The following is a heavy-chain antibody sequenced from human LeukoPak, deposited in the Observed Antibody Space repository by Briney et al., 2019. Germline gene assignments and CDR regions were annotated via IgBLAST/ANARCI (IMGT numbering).Heavy chain of an antibody. CDR3: ARVAWGQQLRWWFDP. CDR1: GGSISSYY. CDR2: IYTSGST. D-gene: IGHD6-13*01. Sequence: SETLSLTCTVSGGSISSYYWSWIRQPAGKGLEWIGRIYTSGSTNYNASLKSRVSMSVDTSKNQFSLKLSSVTAADTAVFYCARVAWGQQLRWWFDPWGQGTLVTVSS. V-gene: IGHV4-4*07. J-gene: IGHJ5*02.